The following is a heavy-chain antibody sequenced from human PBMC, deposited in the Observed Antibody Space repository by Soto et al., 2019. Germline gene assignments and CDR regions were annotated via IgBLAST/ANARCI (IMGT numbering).Heavy chain of an antibody. Sequence: SVKVSCKASGGTFSSYAISWVRQAPGQGLEWMGGIIPIFGTANYAQKFQGRVTITADESTSTAYMELSSLRSEDTAVYYCARVSHYDSSGPQYYYYGMDVWGQGTTVTVS. CDR1: GGTFSSYA. V-gene: IGHV1-69*13. D-gene: IGHD3-22*01. CDR3: ARVSHYDSSGPQYYYYGMDV. CDR2: IIPIFGTA. J-gene: IGHJ6*02.